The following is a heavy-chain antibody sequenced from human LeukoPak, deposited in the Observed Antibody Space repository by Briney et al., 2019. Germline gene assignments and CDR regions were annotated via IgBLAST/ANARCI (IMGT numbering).Heavy chain of an antibody. V-gene: IGHV4-4*07. CDR3: ASTKNYYGPFDP. Sequence: SETLSFTCTVPGGSISSYYWSWIRQPAGKGLEWIGRIYTSGSTNYNPSFKSRVTMSVDTSKNQFSLKLSSVAAADTAVYYCASTKNYYGPFDPWGQGTLVTVSS. CDR1: GGSISSYY. D-gene: IGHD3-10*01. J-gene: IGHJ5*02. CDR2: IYTSGST.